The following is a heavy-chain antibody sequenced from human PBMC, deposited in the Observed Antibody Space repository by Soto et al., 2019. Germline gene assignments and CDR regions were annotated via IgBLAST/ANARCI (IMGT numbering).Heavy chain of an antibody. V-gene: IGHV4-30-4*01. Sequence: PSETLSLACTVSGGSISSGDYYWSWIRQPPGKGLEWIGYIYYSGSTYYNPSLKSRVTISVDTSKNQFSLKLSSVTAADTAVYYCAREEAPVTKGAGFNYWGQGTLVTVSS. J-gene: IGHJ4*02. CDR3: AREEAPVTKGAGFNY. CDR2: IYYSGST. D-gene: IGHD4-17*01. CDR1: GGSISSGDYY.